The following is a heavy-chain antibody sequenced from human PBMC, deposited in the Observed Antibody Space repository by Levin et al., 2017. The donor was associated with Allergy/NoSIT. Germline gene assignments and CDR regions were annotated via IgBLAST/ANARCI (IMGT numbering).Heavy chain of an antibody. Sequence: SETLSLTCTVSGGSISSYYWSWIRQPPGKGLEWIGYIYYSGSTNYNPSLKSRVTISVDTSKNQFSLKLSSVTAADTAVYYCARGVGYCSGGSCYDGTVWFDPWGQGTLVTVSS. J-gene: IGHJ5*02. CDR2: IYYSGST. CDR3: ARGVGYCSGGSCYDGTVWFDP. D-gene: IGHD2-15*01. CDR1: GGSISSYY. V-gene: IGHV4-59*01.